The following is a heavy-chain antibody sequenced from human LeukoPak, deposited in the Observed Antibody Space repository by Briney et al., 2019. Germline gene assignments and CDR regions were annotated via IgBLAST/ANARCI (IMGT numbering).Heavy chain of an antibody. J-gene: IGHJ4*02. CDR3: AKTQGDFDWLLYGY. D-gene: IGHD3-9*01. Sequence: ASVKVSCKASGYTFTSYGISWVRQAPGQGLEWMGWISAYNGNTNYAQKLQGRVTMTTDTSTSTAYMELRSLRSDDTAVYYCAKTQGDFDWLLYGYWGQGTLVTVSS. CDR1: GYTFTSYG. CDR2: ISAYNGNT. V-gene: IGHV1-18*01.